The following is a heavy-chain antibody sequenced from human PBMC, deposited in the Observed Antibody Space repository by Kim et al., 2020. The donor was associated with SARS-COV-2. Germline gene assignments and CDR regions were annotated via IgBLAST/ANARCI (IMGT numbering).Heavy chain of an antibody. CDR2: ISYDGSNK. D-gene: IGHD3-10*01. CDR3: AKDIASYGSGSPVGYNRFDR. J-gene: IGHJ5*02. V-gene: IGHV3-30*18. Sequence: GGSLRLSCAASGFTFSAYGMHWVRQAPGKGLEWVTVISYDGSNKYYGDSVKGRFTISRDNSKNTLYLQMNSLRAEDTAVYYCAKDIASYGSGSPVGYNRFDRWGQGTLVTVSS. CDR1: GFTFSAYG.